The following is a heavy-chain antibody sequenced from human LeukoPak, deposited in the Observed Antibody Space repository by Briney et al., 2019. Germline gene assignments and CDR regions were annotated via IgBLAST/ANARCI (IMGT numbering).Heavy chain of an antibody. CDR3: ARLVIVRWRWGYFDY. J-gene: IGHJ4*02. Sequence: SETLSLTCTVSGGSISSGSYYWGWIRQPPGEGLEWIGSIYYTGSTYYNPSLKSRLTMSVDTSKNQFSLRLTSVTPSDTAIYYCARLVIVRWRWGYFDYWGQGTPVTASS. CDR1: GGSISSGSYY. D-gene: IGHD3-22*01. V-gene: IGHV4-39*01. CDR2: IYYTGST.